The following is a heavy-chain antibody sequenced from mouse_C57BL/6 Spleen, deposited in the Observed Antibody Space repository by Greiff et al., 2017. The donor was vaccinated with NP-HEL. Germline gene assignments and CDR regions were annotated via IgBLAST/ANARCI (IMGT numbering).Heavy chain of an antibody. Sequence: QVQLQQPGAELVRPGSSVKLSCKASGYTFTSYWMHWVKQRPIQGLEWIGNIDPSDSETHYNQKFKGKATLTVAKSSSTAYLQLSSLTSEDSAVYFCASDDYYGSSGYAYWGQGILVTVSA. V-gene: IGHV1-52*01. CDR2: IDPSDSET. D-gene: IGHD1-1*01. J-gene: IGHJ3*01. CDR1: GYTFTSYW. CDR3: ASDDYYGSSGYAY.